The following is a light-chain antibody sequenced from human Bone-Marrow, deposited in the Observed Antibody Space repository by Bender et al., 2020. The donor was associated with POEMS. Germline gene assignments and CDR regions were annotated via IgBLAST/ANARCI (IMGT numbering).Light chain of an antibody. CDR3: SSYTSSRTWV. CDR1: SSDIGGYNY. CDR2: DVT. J-gene: IGLJ3*02. V-gene: IGLV2-14*03. Sequence: QSALTQPASVSGSPGQSITISCTGISSDIGGYNYVSWYQQYPGKVPKLMIYDVTNRPSGASNRFSGSKSGNTASLTISGLQAEDEADYYCSSYTSSRTWVFGGGTKLTVL.